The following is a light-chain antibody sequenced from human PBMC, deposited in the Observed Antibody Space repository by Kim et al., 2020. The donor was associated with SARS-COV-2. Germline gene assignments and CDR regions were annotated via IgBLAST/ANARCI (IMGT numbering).Light chain of an antibody. CDR1: REDVGGYKD. CDR2: EVG. J-gene: IGLJ1*01. Sequence: QSISVSCTRPREDVGGYKDYSCYQQHPGKAPTLVIYEVGYRPSGVSIRFSGSKSGNTASLTNSELQAEDEADYYCSLYIRGSTNYVFGTGTKVTVL. V-gene: IGLV2-14*01. CDR3: SLYIRGSTNYV.